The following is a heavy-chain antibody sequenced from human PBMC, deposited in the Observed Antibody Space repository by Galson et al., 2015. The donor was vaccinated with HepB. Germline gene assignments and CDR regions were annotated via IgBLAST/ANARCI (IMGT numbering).Heavy chain of an antibody. J-gene: IGHJ3*02. V-gene: IGHV3-30*04. D-gene: IGHD4-17*01. CDR1: GFSFSTFS. CDR2: ISYDETK. Sequence: SLRLSCAASGFSFSTFSFHWVRQAPGKGLEWMTLISYDETKSVKGRFTISRDNSKNTVFLQMNSLTAEDTAVYYCARGAPRDYGDYLWGDALDIWGQGTLVIVSS. CDR3: ARGAPRDYGDYLWGDALDI.